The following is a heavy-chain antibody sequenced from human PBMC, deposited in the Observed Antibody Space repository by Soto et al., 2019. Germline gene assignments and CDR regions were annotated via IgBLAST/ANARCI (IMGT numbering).Heavy chain of an antibody. Sequence: GGSLRLSCAASGFTVSSSAMNWLRQAPGKGLEWVSVISGGDGSTYYAEAVKGRFTISRDNSKNTLYLQMNSLRAEDTAVYYCAKGWELLLGLLDYWGQGTLVTVSS. D-gene: IGHD1-26*01. V-gene: IGHV3-23*01. CDR3: AKGWELLLGLLDY. CDR2: ISGGDGST. CDR1: GFTVSSSA. J-gene: IGHJ4*02.